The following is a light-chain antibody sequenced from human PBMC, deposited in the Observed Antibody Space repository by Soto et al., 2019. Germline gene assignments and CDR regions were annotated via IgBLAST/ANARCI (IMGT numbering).Light chain of an antibody. CDR2: EVS. CDR1: SSDIGTYNH. V-gene: IGLV2-8*01. Sequence: QSALTQPPSASGSPGQSATISCTGNSSDIGTYNHVCWYQHHPGKAPKVIIYEVSERPSGVPDRFSGFKSGNTASLTVSGLQAEDEADYYCSSYAGNNWVFGGGTKLTVL. CDR3: SSYAGNNWV. J-gene: IGLJ3*02.